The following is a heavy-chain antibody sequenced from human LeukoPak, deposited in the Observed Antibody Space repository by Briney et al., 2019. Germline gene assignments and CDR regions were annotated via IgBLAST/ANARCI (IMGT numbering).Heavy chain of an antibody. J-gene: IGHJ4*02. CDR1: GFTFSSYG. CDR3: AKRIVGPYFYYFDY. D-gene: IGHD1-26*01. V-gene: IGHV3-30*18. CDR2: ISYDGSNK. Sequence: GVLRLSCAASGFTFSSYGMHWVRQAPGEGLEWVAVISYDGSNKYYADSVKGRFTISRDNSKNTLYLQMNSLRAEDTAVYYCAKRIVGPYFYYFDYWGQGTLVTVSS.